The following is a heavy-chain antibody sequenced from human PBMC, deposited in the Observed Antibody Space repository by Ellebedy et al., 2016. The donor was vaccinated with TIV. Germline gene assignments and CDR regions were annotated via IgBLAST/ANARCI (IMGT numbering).Heavy chain of an antibody. V-gene: IGHV4-4*02. CDR2: IRQSGTT. Sequence: SETLSLXXVVSGDSIWSWVRQPPGKGLEWIGDIRQSGTTQYNPTLRSRVTLFLDKSNNQFSLRLISVTAADTAVYYCAKDSDWHWDSWGQGVLVTVSS. CDR1: GDSI. CDR3: AKDSDWHWDS. D-gene: IGHD6-19*01. J-gene: IGHJ4*02.